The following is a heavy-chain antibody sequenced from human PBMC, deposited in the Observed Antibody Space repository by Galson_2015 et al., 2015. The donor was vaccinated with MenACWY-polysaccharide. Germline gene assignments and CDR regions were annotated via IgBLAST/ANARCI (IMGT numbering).Heavy chain of an antibody. V-gene: IGHV3-15*01. J-gene: IGHJ4*02. D-gene: IGHD3-10*01. CDR1: GFTFSNAW. Sequence: SLRLSCATSGFTFSNAWMSWVRQAPGKGLEWVGRIKSKYNGGTTDYAAPVKGRFSISRDDSQSTAYLQMNSLRIDDTGIYYCTTWGRDVYWGQGTVVTVSP. CDR3: TTWGRDVY. CDR2: IKSKYNGGTT.